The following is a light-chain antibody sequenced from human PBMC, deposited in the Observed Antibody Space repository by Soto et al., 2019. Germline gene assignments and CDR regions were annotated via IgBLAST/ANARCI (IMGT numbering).Light chain of an antibody. CDR3: SSYTSSSSWV. CDR2: EVT. J-gene: IGLJ3*02. Sequence: QSALTQPASVSGSPGQSITISCTGTSSDVGAYNYVSWYQQHSGKAPKLIIYEVTNRPSGVSNRFSASKSGSTASLTIFGLQAEDEADYYCSSYTSSSSWVFGGGTKVTVL. CDR1: SSDVGAYNY. V-gene: IGLV2-14*01.